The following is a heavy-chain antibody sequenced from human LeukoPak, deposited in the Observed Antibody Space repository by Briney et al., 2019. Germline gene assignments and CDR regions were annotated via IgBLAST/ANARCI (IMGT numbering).Heavy chain of an antibody. D-gene: IGHD3-10*01. J-gene: IGHJ4*02. CDR2: IISTSNYI. CDR3: ARASYSSGSYLGVPDY. V-gene: IGHV3-21*01. CDR1: GFTFNTYS. Sequence: GGSLRLPCAASGFTFNTYSMNWVRQAPGKGLEWVSGIISTSNYISYADSVKGRFTISRDNARNSLYLQMNSLRAEDTAVYYCARASYSSGSYLGVPDYWGQGTLVTVSS.